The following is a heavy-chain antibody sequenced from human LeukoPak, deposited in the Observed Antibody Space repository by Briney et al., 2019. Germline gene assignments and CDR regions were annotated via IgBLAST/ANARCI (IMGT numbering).Heavy chain of an antibody. J-gene: IGHJ6*02. CDR2: IFYTGST. D-gene: IGHD3-10*01. V-gene: IGHV4-59*12. CDR3: ARGPRLWFGEFYYYGMDV. Sequence: SETLSLTCTVSGGSISSYYWSWIRQPPGKGLEWIGHIFYTGSTTYNPSLKSRVTISVDKSKNQFSLKLSSVTAADTAVYYCARGPRLWFGEFYYYGMDVWGQGTTVTVSS. CDR1: GGSISSYY.